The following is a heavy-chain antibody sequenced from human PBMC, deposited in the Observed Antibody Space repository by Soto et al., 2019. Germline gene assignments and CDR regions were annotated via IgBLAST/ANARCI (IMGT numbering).Heavy chain of an antibody. CDR1: GFTFSSYG. Sequence: QVQLVESGGGVVQPGRSLRLSCAASGFTFSSYGMHWVRQAPGKGLEWVAVIWYDGSNKYYADSVKGRFTISRDNSKNTLYLQMNSLRAEDTAAYYCATSGSRIYDIDYWGQGTLVTVSS. CDR3: ATSGSRIYDIDY. V-gene: IGHV3-33*01. CDR2: IWYDGSNK. D-gene: IGHD1-26*01. J-gene: IGHJ4*02.